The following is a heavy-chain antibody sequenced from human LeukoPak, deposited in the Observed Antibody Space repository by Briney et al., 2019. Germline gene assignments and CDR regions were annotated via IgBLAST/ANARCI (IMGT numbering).Heavy chain of an antibody. D-gene: IGHD3-3*01. J-gene: IGHJ4*02. V-gene: IGHV1-8*01. Sequence: VASVKVSCKASGYTFTSYDINWVRQATGQGLEWMGWMNPNSGNTGYAQKLQGRVTMTTDTSTSTAYMELRSLRSDDTAVYYCARAPSYYDFWSGSSDYWGQGTLVTVSS. CDR1: GYTFTSYD. CDR3: ARAPSYYDFWSGSSDY. CDR2: MNPNSGNT.